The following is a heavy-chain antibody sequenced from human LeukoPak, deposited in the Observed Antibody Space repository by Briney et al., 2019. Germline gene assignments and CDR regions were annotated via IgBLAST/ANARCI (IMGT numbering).Heavy chain of an antibody. Sequence: ASVKVSCKVSGYTLTELSMHWVRQAPGKGLEWMGGFDPEDGETIYAQKFQGRVTMTEDTSTDTAYMELSSLRSEDTAVYYCATRIDVAAAGTLDYWGQGTLVTVSS. CDR3: ATRIDVAAAGTLDY. V-gene: IGHV1-24*01. J-gene: IGHJ4*02. CDR2: FDPEDGET. D-gene: IGHD6-13*01. CDR1: GYTLTELS.